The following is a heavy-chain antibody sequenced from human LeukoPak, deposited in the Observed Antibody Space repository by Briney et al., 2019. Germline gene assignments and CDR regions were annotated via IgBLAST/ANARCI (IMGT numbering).Heavy chain of an antibody. CDR2: IYYSGST. Sequence: SQTLSLTCTVSGGSISSGGYYWSWIRQHPGKGLEWIGYIYYSGSTYCNPSLKSRVTISVDTSKNQFSLKLSSVTAADTAVYYCARVRMATINFDYWGQGTLVTVSS. CDR3: ARVRMATINFDY. V-gene: IGHV4-31*03. CDR1: GGSISSGGYY. J-gene: IGHJ4*02. D-gene: IGHD5-24*01.